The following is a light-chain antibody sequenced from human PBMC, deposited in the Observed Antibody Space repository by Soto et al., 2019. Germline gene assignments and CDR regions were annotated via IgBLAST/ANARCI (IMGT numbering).Light chain of an antibody. CDR3: ATWDDGLSAYV. J-gene: IGLJ1*01. CDR1: SCNIGGNT. V-gene: IGLV1-44*01. CDR2: SNS. Sequence: QSVLTQPPSASGTPGQRVTFSCSGSSCNIGGNTVSCFQHLQRTAPKLLIFSNSQRPSGVPARFSGAKSGTSASLAISGLLSEDEADYYCATWDDGLSAYVFGTGTKVTVL.